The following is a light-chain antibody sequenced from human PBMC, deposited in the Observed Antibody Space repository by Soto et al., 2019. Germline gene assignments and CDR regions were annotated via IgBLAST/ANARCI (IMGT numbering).Light chain of an antibody. Sequence: DIQMTQSPSTLSASVGDRVTITCRASQSIRTWMAWYQEKPGKAPKLLIFDASTLERGVPSRFSGSGSGTEFTLTISSLQPDDFATYYCQKYIAYRTFGPGTKVDIK. CDR1: QSIRTW. CDR3: QKYIAYRT. V-gene: IGKV1-5*01. J-gene: IGKJ1*01. CDR2: DAS.